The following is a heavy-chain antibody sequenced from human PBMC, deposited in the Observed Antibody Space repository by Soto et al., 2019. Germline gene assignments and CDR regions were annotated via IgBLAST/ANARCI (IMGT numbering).Heavy chain of an antibody. D-gene: IGHD3-22*01. CDR1: GFTFSNYG. Sequence: QVQLVESGGGVVQPGTSLRLSCAASGFTFSNYGINWVRQAPGKGLEWVAVISYDGSDKYYVDSVKGRFTISRDNSKNTVYLQMNSLRTEDTAVYYCAKDRHSSFYYMDYWGQGTLVSVSS. CDR3: AKDRHSSFYYMDY. V-gene: IGHV3-30*18. J-gene: IGHJ4*02. CDR2: ISYDGSDK.